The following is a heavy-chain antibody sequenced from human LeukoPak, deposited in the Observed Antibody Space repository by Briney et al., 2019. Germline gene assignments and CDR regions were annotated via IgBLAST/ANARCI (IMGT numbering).Heavy chain of an antibody. D-gene: IGHD1-26*01. CDR2: FSGSVDTT. V-gene: IGHV3-23*01. Sequence: GGSLRLSCAASGFTFSTYAMNWVRQAPGKGLEWVSTFSGSVDTTYYADSVKGRFTISRDNSKNTLYLQMNSLRAENTAVYYCAWWNSGSYYDYFGYWGQGTLVTVSS. CDR3: AWWNSGSYYDYFGY. J-gene: IGHJ4*02. CDR1: GFTFSTYA.